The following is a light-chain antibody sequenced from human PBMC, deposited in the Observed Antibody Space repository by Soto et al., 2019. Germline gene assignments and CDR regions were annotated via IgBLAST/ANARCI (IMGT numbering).Light chain of an antibody. CDR1: QSVSTY. CDR2: DTS. Sequence: DIVLTQSPATLSLSPGERATLSCRASQSVSTYLAWYQQKPGQAPRLLNHDTSNRATGIPARFSGSGSGTDFTLTISSLEPEDFAVYYCQQRSNWPPTFGGGTKVEIK. V-gene: IGKV3-11*01. J-gene: IGKJ4*01. CDR3: QQRSNWPPT.